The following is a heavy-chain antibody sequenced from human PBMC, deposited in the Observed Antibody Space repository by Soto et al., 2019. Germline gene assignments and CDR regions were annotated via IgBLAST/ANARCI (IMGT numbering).Heavy chain of an antibody. V-gene: IGHV1-69*13. CDR2: IKPISDIT. J-gene: IGHJ5*02. CDR3: ARDPSTINKLIGVWFDP. CDR1: GDTFGRFS. D-gene: IGHD4-4*01. Sequence: SVKVSCKASGDTFGRFSINWVRQAPGQGLEWMGGIKPISDITNYAQRFQGRVTFTADASTSTVYLELSSLRSEDTAMYYCARDPSTINKLIGVWFDPWGQGTLVNVSS.